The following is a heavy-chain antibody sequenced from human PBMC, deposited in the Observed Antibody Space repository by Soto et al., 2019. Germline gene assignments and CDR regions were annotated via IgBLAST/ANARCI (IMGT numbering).Heavy chain of an antibody. D-gene: IGHD3-9*01. Sequence: ASVKVSCKVSGYTLTELSMHWVRQAPGKGLEWMGGFDPEDGETIYAQKFQGRVTMTEDTSTDTAYMELSSLRSEDTAVYYCASDSHVLRYFDWPPPLGMDVGGQGTTVTV. CDR1: GYTLTELS. CDR3: ASDSHVLRYFDWPPPLGMDV. CDR2: FDPEDGET. J-gene: IGHJ6*02. V-gene: IGHV1-24*01.